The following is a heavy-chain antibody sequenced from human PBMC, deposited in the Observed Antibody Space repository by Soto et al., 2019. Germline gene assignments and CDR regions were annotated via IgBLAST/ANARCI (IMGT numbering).Heavy chain of an antibody. CDR1: GYTFTSYD. CDR3: ARGRYCSGGSCYSGYVFDY. V-gene: IGHV1-8*01. J-gene: IGHJ4*02. Sequence: ASVKVSCKASGYTFTSYDINWVRQATGQGLEWMGWMNPNSGNTGYAQKFQGRVTMTRNTSISTAYMELSSLRFEDTAVYYCARGRYCSGGSCYSGYVFDYWGQGTLVTVSS. D-gene: IGHD2-15*01. CDR2: MNPNSGNT.